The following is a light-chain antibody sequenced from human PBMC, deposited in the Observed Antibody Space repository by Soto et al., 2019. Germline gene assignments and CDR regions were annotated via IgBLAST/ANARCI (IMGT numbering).Light chain of an antibody. V-gene: IGLV1-40*01. CDR3: QSYDTSLSGWV. Sequence: QPVSTQPPSVTGATAQSFTIHCTRNSASIGAGYDVHWYQQLPGTAPKLLIYRNNNRPSGVPDRFSGSKSGASASLAITGLQADDQAASYCQSYDTSLSGWVFGTGTKVTV. CDR1: SASIGAGYD. J-gene: IGLJ1*01. CDR2: RNN.